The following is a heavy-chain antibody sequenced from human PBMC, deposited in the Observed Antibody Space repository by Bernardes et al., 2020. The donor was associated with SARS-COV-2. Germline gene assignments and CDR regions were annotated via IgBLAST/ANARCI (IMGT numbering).Heavy chain of an antibody. CDR2: FDPEDGET. V-gene: IGHV1-24*01. Sequence: ASVKVSCKVSGYTLTELSMHWVRQAPGKGLEWMGGFDPEDGETIYAQKFQGRVTMTEDTSTDTAYMELSSLRSEDTAVYYCATGPPYGSGDGIWFDPWGQGSLVTGSS. J-gene: IGHJ5*02. CDR3: ATGPPYGSGDGIWFDP. CDR1: GYTLTELS. D-gene: IGHD3-10*01.